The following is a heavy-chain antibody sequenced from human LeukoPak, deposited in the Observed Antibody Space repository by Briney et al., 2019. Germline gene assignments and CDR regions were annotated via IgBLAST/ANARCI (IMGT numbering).Heavy chain of an antibody. V-gene: IGHV4-34*01. Sequence: SETLSLTCAVYGGSFSGYYWSWIRQPPGKGLEWIGEINHSGSTNYNPSLKSRVTISVDTSKNQFSLKLSSVTAADTAVYYCARDETYSNFWSGSTVGGKGNYFDFWGQGTLVTVSS. J-gene: IGHJ4*02. CDR1: GGSFSGYY. D-gene: IGHD3-3*01. CDR2: INHSGST. CDR3: ARDETYSNFWSGSTVGGKGNYFDF.